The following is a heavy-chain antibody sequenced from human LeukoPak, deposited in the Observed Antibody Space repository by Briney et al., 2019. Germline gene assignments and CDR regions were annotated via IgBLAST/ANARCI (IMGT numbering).Heavy chain of an antibody. Sequence: GGSLRLSCAASGFTFSSYAMSWVRQAPGKGLEWVSAISGSGGSTYYADSAKGRFTISRDNSKNTLYLQMNSLRAEDTAVYYCAKDPPVSNYYYYYMDVWGKGTTVTVSS. J-gene: IGHJ6*03. CDR1: GFTFSSYA. CDR3: AKDPPVSNYYYYYMDV. CDR2: ISGSGGST. V-gene: IGHV3-23*01.